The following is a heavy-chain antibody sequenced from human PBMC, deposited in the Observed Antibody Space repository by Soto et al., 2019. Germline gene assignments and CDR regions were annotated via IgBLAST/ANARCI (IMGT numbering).Heavy chain of an antibody. J-gene: IGHJ3*02. Sequence: EMLLVESGGGLVQPGRSLRLSCGGSGFSFDDYTMHWVRQAPGKSPEWVASLSWNSGFSGYADSVKGRFTISRDNAQSSVHLQMNNLRTEDTALYYCAKGRGTIVVTDADDIWGQGTMVTVSS. V-gene: IGHV3-9*01. D-gene: IGHD3-22*01. CDR2: LSWNSGFS. CDR1: GFSFDDYT. CDR3: AKGRGTIVVTDADDI.